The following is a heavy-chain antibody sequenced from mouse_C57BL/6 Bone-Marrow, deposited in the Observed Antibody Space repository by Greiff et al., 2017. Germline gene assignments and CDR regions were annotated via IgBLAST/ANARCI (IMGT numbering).Heavy chain of an antibody. CDR3: AIWDYYGSRGYFEV. D-gene: IGHD1-1*01. CDR2: IYPSDSET. V-gene: IGHV1-61*01. J-gene: IGHJ1*03. CDR1: GYTFTSYW. Sequence: QVQLQQPGAELVRPGSSVKLSCKASGYTFTSYWMDWVKQRPGQGLEWIGNIYPSDSETHYNQKFKDKATLTVDKSSSTAYMQLSSLTSEDSAVYYCAIWDYYGSRGYFEVWGTGTTVTVSS.